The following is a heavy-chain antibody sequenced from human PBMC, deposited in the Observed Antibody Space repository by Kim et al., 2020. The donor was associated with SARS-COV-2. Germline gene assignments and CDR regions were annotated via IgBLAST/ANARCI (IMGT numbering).Heavy chain of an antibody. Sequence: ASVKVSCKASGYTFTTYGINWLRQAPGQGLEWMGWISPNTGNPTYAQGFTGRFVFSLGISVTTAYLHISSLQAGDTAVYFCARDAHDILTGYTHHYYGMDVWGEGTTGTVST. J-gene: IGHJ6*04. V-gene: IGHV7-4-1*02. CDR1: GYTFTTYG. CDR2: ISPNTGNP. D-gene: IGHD3-9*01. CDR3: ARDAHDILTGYTHHYYGMDV.